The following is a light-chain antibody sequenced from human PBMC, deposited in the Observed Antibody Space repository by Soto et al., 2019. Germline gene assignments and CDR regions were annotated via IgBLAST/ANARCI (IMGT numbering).Light chain of an antibody. J-gene: IGKJ2*01. Sequence: ETVMTQSPATLSVSPGERATFSCKASQSVTTNLAWYQQKPGQVPRLLIYGASTMASGIPSRFSGSGSGTEFTLSISSLQSEDVAIYHCQQYHSCPHTFGQGTKLEIK. CDR2: GAS. CDR1: QSVTTN. V-gene: IGKV3-15*01. CDR3: QQYHSCPHT.